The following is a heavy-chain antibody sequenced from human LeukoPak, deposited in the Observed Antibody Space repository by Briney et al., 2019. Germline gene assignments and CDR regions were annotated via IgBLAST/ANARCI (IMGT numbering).Heavy chain of an antibody. V-gene: IGHV3-74*01. CDR1: GFTFRSAW. CDR3: VRDIVAGSGSYSD. J-gene: IGHJ4*02. D-gene: IGHD3-10*01. CDR2: IRGDGGDA. Sequence: GGSLRLSCAASGFTFRSAWMHWVRQAPGKGLVWVSRIRGDGGDANYADFVKGRYTISRDNAKSTLYLQTNGLGVEETAVYYCVRDIVAGSGSYSDWGQGTLVTVSS.